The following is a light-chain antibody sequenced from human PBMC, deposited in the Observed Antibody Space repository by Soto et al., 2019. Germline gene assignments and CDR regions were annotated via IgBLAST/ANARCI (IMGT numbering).Light chain of an antibody. CDR3: QQYYSAPWT. CDR2: WSS. CDR1: QAVLYNSNNKNY. J-gene: IGKJ1*01. V-gene: IGKV4-1*01. Sequence: DIVMTQSPDSLAVSLGERATINCKSSQAVLYNSNNKNYIAWYQQKPGQPPKLLIYWSSNREFGVPDRISGSGSGTDFSLTISSLQAEDVAVYYCQQYYSAPWTFGQGTKVEIK.